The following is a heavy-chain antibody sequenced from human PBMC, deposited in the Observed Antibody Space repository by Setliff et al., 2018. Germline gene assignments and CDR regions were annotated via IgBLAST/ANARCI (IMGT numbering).Heavy chain of an antibody. CDR2: ISGSGENS. V-gene: IGHV3-23*01. Sequence: GVLRLSCAASGFIFSNFAMSWVRQAPGKGLEWVAVISGSGENSNYADSVKGRFTISRDNSKNMLFLQMDSLRVEDTALYYCAKPQLELRWGFESWGQGTLVTVSS. D-gene: IGHD1-1*01. CDR3: AKPQLELRWGFES. J-gene: IGHJ4*02. CDR1: GFIFSNFA.